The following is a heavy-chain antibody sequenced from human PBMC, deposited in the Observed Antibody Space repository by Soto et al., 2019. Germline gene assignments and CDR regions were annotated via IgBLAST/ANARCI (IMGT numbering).Heavy chain of an antibody. J-gene: IGHJ4*02. CDR1: SGSFRGYY. D-gene: IGHD1-7*01. V-gene: IGHV4-34*01. Sequence: SETLSLTRAVYSGSFRGYYWSWIRQPPGKGLEWIGEINHSGSTNYNPSLKSRVTISVDTSKNPFSLKLGFVTAPDTAVFFCARPKWNYPPPPVYYFDYWGQGTLVTVSS. CDR3: ARPKWNYPPPPVYYFDY. CDR2: INHSGST.